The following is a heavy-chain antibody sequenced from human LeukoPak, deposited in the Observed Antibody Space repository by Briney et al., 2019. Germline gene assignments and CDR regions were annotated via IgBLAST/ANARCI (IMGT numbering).Heavy chain of an antibody. V-gene: IGHV3-11*01. Sequence: GGSLSLSCAASGFTFSNYYMSWIRQAPGKGLEWVSYISSSGSTIYYAASVKGRFTISRDNAKNSLYLQMNSLRAEDTAVYDCARQLLDCGGDCYVVGNWFDPWGQGTLVTVSS. CDR1: GFTFSNYY. D-gene: IGHD2-21*02. CDR2: ISSSGSTI. CDR3: ARQLLDCGGDCYVVGNWFDP. J-gene: IGHJ5*02.